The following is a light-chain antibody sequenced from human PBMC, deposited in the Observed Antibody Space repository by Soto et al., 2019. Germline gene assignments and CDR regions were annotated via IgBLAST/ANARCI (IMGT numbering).Light chain of an antibody. CDR3: QQYNNWGT. Sequence: EIVMTQSPATLSVSPGDRATLSCRASQTISSNLAWYQQKPGQAPRLLIYGASTRATDIPARFSGSGSGTEFTLTISILESEDFAVYYCQQYNNWGTFGQGTKVEIK. CDR2: GAS. J-gene: IGKJ1*01. CDR1: QTISSN. V-gene: IGKV3-15*01.